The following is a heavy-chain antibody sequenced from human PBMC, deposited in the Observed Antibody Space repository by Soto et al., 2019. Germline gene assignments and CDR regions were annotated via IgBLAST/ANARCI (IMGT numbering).Heavy chain of an antibody. D-gene: IGHD5-12*01. CDR1: GGTFSSYA. V-gene: IGHV1-69*06. CDR2: IIPIFGTA. Sequence: SVKVSCKASGGTFSSYAISWVRQAPGQGLEWMGGIIPIFGTANYAQKSQGRVTITADKSTSTAYMELSSLRSEDTAVYYCARGRWLQSDYHYGMDVWGQGTTVTVSS. J-gene: IGHJ6*02. CDR3: ARGRWLQSDYHYGMDV.